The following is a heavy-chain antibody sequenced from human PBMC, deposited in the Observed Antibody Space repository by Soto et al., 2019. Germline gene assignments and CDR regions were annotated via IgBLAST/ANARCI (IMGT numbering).Heavy chain of an antibody. CDR1: GGSISSSSYY. CDR3: ARQGDIQLWLLPAYYYGMDV. CDR2: IYYSGST. Sequence: QLQLQESGPGLVKPSETLSLTCTVSGGSISSSSYYWGWIRQPPGKGLEWIGRIYYSGSTYYNPSLKSRVTISVDTSKNQFSLKLSSVTAADTAVYYCARQGDIQLWLLPAYYYGMDVWGQGTTVTVSS. V-gene: IGHV4-39*01. J-gene: IGHJ6*02. D-gene: IGHD5-18*01.